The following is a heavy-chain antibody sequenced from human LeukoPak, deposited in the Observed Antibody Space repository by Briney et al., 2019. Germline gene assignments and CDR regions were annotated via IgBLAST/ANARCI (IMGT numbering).Heavy chain of an antibody. Sequence: GASVKVSCKASGGTFSSYAISWVRQAPGQGLEWMGGIIPIFGTANYAQKFQGRVTITRDTSASTAYMELSSLRSEDTAVYYCTLRPITIFGVVDLDYWGQGTLVTVSS. J-gene: IGHJ4*02. D-gene: IGHD3-3*01. CDR3: TLRPITIFGVVDLDY. V-gene: IGHV1-69*05. CDR1: GGTFSSYA. CDR2: IIPIFGTA.